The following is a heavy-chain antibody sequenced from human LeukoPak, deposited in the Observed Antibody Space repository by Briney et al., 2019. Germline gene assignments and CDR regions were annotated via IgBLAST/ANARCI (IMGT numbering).Heavy chain of an antibody. Sequence: GGSLRLSCAASGFTFSTYGMSWVRQAPGKGLEWVSAISGDGFSTFYADSVKGRFTIVRDDGKNSVYLQMNSLRVEDTALYYCVRGPHYGAYADYFDYWGQGALVTVSS. V-gene: IGHV3-23*01. CDR3: VRGPHYGAYADYFDY. J-gene: IGHJ4*02. CDR1: GFTFSTYG. D-gene: IGHD4-17*01. CDR2: ISGDGFST.